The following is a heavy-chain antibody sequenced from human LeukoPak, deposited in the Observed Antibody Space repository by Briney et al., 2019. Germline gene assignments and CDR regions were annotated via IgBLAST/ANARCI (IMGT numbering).Heavy chain of an antibody. V-gene: IGHV3-23*01. J-gene: IGHJ4*02. CDR1: GFTFSSYA. CDR3: AKGPLAHYYDSSGYYFDY. D-gene: IGHD3-22*01. Sequence: QPGGSLRLSCAASGFTFSSYAMSWVRQAPGKGLEWVSAISGSGGSTYYADSVKGRFTISRDNSKNTLYLQMNSLRAEDTAVYYCAKGPLAHYYDSSGYYFDYWGQGTLVTVSS. CDR2: ISGSGGST.